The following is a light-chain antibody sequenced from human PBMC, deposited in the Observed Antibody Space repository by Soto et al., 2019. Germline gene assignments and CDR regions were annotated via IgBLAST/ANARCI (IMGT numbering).Light chain of an antibody. Sequence: EIVLTQSPGTLSLSPGERGTLSCRASQSVSSSYLAWYQQKPGQAPRLLMYGTSTRATGTPDRFSGSGSGTDFTLSISSLQPDDSATYYCQQYNSYFQTFGRGTKVDIK. V-gene: IGKV3-20*01. J-gene: IGKJ1*01. CDR2: GTS. CDR1: QSVSSSY. CDR3: QQYNSYFQT.